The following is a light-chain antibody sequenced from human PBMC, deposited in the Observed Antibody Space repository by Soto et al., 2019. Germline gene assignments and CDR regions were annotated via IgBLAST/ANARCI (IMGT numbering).Light chain of an antibody. CDR3: ATWDDSLNGYV. CDR2: TNN. Sequence: QSVLTQPPSASGTPGQRITISCSGGGSNIGSNTVTWYQQLPRTAPKLLIYTNNQRPSGVPDRFSGSRSGTSASLAISGLQSGDEADYYCATWDDSLNGYVFGTGTQLTVL. CDR1: GSNIGSNT. J-gene: IGLJ1*01. V-gene: IGLV1-44*01.